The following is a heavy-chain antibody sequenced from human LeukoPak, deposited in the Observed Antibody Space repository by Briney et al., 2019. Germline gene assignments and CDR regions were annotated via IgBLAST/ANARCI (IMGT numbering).Heavy chain of an antibody. CDR3: AAQDIVVVPAATPGYYFDY. J-gene: IGHJ4*02. CDR2: IRYDGSNK. V-gene: IGHV3-30*02. D-gene: IGHD2-2*01. CDR1: GFTFSSYG. Sequence: GGSLRLSCAASGFTFSSYGMHWVRQAPGKGLEWVAFIRYDGSNKYYADSVKGRFTISRDNSKNTLYLQMDSLRAEDTAVYYCAAQDIVVVPAATPGYYFDYWGQGTLVTVSS.